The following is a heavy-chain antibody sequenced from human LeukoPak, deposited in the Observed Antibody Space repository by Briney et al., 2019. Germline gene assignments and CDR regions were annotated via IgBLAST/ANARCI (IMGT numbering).Heavy chain of an antibody. J-gene: IGHJ4*02. CDR3: ARDQGYASVPPFDY. D-gene: IGHD2-8*01. V-gene: IGHV1-18*01. CDR2: VSAYNGNT. CDR1: GYTFTSYG. Sequence: GAAVTVSYKASGYTFTSYGISWVRQAPGQGLEWVGWVSAYNGNTNYAQKLQGRVTMTTDTSTSTAYMELRSLRSDDTAVYYGARDQGYASVPPFDYWGQGTLVTVSS.